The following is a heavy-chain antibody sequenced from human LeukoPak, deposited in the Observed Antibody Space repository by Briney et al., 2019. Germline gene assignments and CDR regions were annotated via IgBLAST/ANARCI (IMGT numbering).Heavy chain of an antibody. V-gene: IGHV4-59*12. CDR2: IYYSGST. D-gene: IGHD3-22*01. CDR3: ARDPAYYYDSSGYAGDY. CDR1: GGSISSYY. J-gene: IGHJ4*02. Sequence: SETLSLTCTVSGGSISSYYWSWIWQPPGKGLEWIGYIYYSGSTNYNPSLKSRVTISLDTSKNQFSLKLRSVTAADTAVYYCARDPAYYYDSSGYAGDYWGQGTLVTVSS.